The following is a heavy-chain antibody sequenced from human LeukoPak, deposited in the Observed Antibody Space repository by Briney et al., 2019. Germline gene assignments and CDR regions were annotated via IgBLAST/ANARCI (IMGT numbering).Heavy chain of an antibody. Sequence: GGSLRLSCAASEFTFDDYGMSWVRQATGKGLEWVSGISWNGGRTGYADSVKGRFTISRDNAKNSLYPQMNSLRAEDTALYYCARQTAMAKYYYYGMDVWGQGTTVTVSS. V-gene: IGHV3-20*04. CDR3: ARQTAMAKYYYYGMDV. J-gene: IGHJ6*02. D-gene: IGHD5-18*01. CDR2: ISWNGGRT. CDR1: EFTFDDYG.